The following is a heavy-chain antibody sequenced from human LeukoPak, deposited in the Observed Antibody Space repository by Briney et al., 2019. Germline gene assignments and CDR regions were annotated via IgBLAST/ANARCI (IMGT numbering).Heavy chain of an antibody. CDR2: IYYSGST. D-gene: IGHD4-23*01. J-gene: IGHJ6*03. CDR3: ARHRRGIDYGGKGYYYYYYMDV. V-gene: IGHV4-39*01. Sequence: PSETLSLTCTVSGGSISSSSYYWGWIRQPPGEGLEWIGSIYYSGSTYYNPSLKSRVTISVDTSKNQFSLKLSSVTAADTAVYYCARHRRGIDYGGKGYYYYYYMDVWGKGTTVTVSS. CDR1: GGSISSSSYY.